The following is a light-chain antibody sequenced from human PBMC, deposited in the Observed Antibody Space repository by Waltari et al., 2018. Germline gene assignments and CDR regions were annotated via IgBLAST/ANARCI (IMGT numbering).Light chain of an antibody. V-gene: IGKV1-8*01. J-gene: IGKJ2*01. CDR1: QGISSY. Sequence: PSPSSLSASPGSRVPFTCRASQGISSYLAWSQQQPGQAPKFLIYAASTLQSGVPSRFSGSGSGTDFTLTISCLQSEDFATYYCQQSFNTPRTFGQGTKLEIK. CDR2: AAS. CDR3: QQSFNTPRT.